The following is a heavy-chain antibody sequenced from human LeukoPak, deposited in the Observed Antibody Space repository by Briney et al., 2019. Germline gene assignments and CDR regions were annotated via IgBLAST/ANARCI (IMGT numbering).Heavy chain of an antibody. J-gene: IGHJ4*02. D-gene: IGHD6-19*01. Sequence: GGSLRLSCAASGFTFSSYAMSWVRQAPGKGLEWVSAISGSDGSTYYADSVKGRFTISRDNSKNALYLQMNSLRAEDTAVYYCAKAGYSSGWYGGDYWGQGTLVTVSS. V-gene: IGHV3-23*01. CDR3: AKAGYSSGWYGGDY. CDR2: ISGSDGST. CDR1: GFTFSSYA.